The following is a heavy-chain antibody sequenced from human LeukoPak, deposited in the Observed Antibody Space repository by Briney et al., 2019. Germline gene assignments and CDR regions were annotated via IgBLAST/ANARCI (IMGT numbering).Heavy chain of an antibody. Sequence: GGSLRLSCAASGFTFSSYGMHWVRQAPGKGLEWVAVIWYDGSNKYYADSVKGRFTISRDNSKNTLYLQMNSLRAEDTAVYYCARANSGSYQHDYWGQGTLVTVSS. CDR3: ARANSGSYQHDY. V-gene: IGHV3-33*01. D-gene: IGHD1-26*01. CDR2: IWYDGSNK. J-gene: IGHJ4*02. CDR1: GFTFSSYG.